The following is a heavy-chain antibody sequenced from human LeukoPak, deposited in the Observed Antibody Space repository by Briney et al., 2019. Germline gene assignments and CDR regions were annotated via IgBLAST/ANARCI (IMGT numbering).Heavy chain of an antibody. CDR1: GYTFTSYG. V-gene: IGHV1-18*04. J-gene: IGHJ5*02. D-gene: IGHD4-17*01. CDR2: ISAYNGIT. CDR3: ASHYGDYEDWDFWFDP. Sequence: ASVKVSCKASGYTFTSYGISWVRQAPGQGLEWMGRISAYNGITNYAQKLQGRVTMTTDTSTSTAYMELRSLRSDDTAAYYCASHYGDYEDWDFWFDPWGQGTLVTVSS.